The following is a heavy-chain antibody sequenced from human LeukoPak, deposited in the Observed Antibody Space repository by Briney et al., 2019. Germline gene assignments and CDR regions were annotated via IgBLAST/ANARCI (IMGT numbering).Heavy chain of an antibody. V-gene: IGHV6-1*01. CDR3: ARDLSLCSGSNCFYYFDS. Sequence: SQTLSLTCAISGXTVSGDNAAWNWIRQSPSRGLEWLGRTYYRSEWFHDYAVSVRGRININADTSKNQFSLQLNSVTPEDTAVYYCARDLSLCSGSNCFYYFDSWGQGTLVTVSS. J-gene: IGHJ4*02. CDR1: GXTVSGDNAA. D-gene: IGHD3-22*01. CDR2: TYYRSEWFH.